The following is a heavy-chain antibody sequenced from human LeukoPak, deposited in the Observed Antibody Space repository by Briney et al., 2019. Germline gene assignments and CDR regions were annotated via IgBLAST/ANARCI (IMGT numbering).Heavy chain of an antibody. CDR2: IYTSGST. D-gene: IGHD6-13*01. Sequence: SGTLSLTCTVSGGSISSYYWSWIRQPPGKGLEWIGYIYTSGSTNYNPSLKSRVTISVDTSKNQFSLKLSSVTAADTAVYYCARRSYSSRALDYWGQGTLVTVSS. CDR3: ARRSYSSRALDY. CDR1: GGSISSYY. V-gene: IGHV4-4*09. J-gene: IGHJ4*02.